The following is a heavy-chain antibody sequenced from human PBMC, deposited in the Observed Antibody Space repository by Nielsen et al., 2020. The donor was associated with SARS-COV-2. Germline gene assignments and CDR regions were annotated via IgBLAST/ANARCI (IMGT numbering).Heavy chain of an antibody. CDR1: GFTFTTYG. CDR3: AKDQGGCSGGNCYAYYFDF. CDR2: ISFDGTYK. Sequence: GESLKISCAASGFTFTTYGMHWVRQAPGKGLEWVAVISFDGTYKYFADSVKGRFTISRDNSKNTLYLQMNSLRPEDTAVYYCAKDQGGCSGGNCYAYYFDFWGQGTLVTVSA. J-gene: IGHJ4*02. D-gene: IGHD2-15*01. V-gene: IGHV3-30*18.